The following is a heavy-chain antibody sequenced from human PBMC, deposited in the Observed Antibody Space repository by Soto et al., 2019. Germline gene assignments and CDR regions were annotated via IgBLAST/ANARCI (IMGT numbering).Heavy chain of an antibody. CDR1: GYIFVNYG. CDR3: VMVDNYVTPTPQDV. CDR2: ISPYTGNT. V-gene: IGHV1-18*01. D-gene: IGHD3-16*01. J-gene: IGHJ6*02. Sequence: QVQLVQSGDEVKKPGASVKVYCKASGYIFVNYGIAWVRQAPGQGLEWMGWISPYTGNTHSATKVQGRLTLTTDTSTITAYMDLGSLTSDDTAVYYCVMVDNYVTPTPQDVWGQGTTGTVSS.